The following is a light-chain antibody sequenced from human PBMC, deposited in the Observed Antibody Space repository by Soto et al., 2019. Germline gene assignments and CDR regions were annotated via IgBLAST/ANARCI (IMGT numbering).Light chain of an antibody. CDR2: KAS. CDR1: QSIDTW. V-gene: IGKV1-5*03. Sequence: DIQTTQSPSTLSASVGDRVTITCRASQSIDTWLAWHQQKPGRAPKLLISKASILESGVPSRFSGSGSGTDFTLTINGLQPDEFAIDDCQQYISYRAFGQGTKVDIK. J-gene: IGKJ1*01. CDR3: QQYISYRA.